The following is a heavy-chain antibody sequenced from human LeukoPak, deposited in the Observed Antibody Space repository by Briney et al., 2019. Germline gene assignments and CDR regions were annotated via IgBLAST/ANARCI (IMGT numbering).Heavy chain of an antibody. D-gene: IGHD5-12*01. CDR3: ARPGSLATIRDYYYYGLDV. CDR1: GGSISNYY. J-gene: IGHJ6*02. V-gene: IGHV4-59*08. Sequence: SEALSLTCTVSGGSISNYYWSWIRQPPGKGLEYIGYIYYSGSTNYNPSLKSRVTISVDTSKNQFSLRLSSVTAADTAMYYCARPGSLATIRDYYYYGLDVWGQGTTVTVSS. CDR2: IYYSGST.